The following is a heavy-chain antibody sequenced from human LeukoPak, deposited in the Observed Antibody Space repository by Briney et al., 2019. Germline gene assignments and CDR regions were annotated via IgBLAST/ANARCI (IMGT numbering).Heavy chain of an antibody. CDR2: ISSSGSTI. CDR3: XXXYYGDYVPILDY. CDR1: GFTLSDYY. Sequence: PGGSLRLSCAASGFTLSDYYMSWIRQAPGKGLEWVSYISSSGSTIYYADSVKGRFTISRDNAKNSLYLQMNSLRAEDTAWYYXXXXYYGDYVPILDYWGQGTLVTVSS. D-gene: IGHD4-17*01. J-gene: IGHJ4*02. V-gene: IGHV3-11*04.